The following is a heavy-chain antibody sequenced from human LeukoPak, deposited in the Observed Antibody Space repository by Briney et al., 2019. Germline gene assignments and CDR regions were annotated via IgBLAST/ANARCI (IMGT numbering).Heavy chain of an antibody. CDR3: ARGHY. Sequence: QPGGSLRLSCAASGFTFGSYAMTWVRQAPGKGLDWVSAIVGSGYSTYYAASVKGRFTISRDNSKNTVYLQMDSLRAEDTAVYYCARGHYWGQGTLVTVSS. CDR1: GFTFGSYA. V-gene: IGHV3-23*01. CDR2: IVGSGYST. J-gene: IGHJ4*02.